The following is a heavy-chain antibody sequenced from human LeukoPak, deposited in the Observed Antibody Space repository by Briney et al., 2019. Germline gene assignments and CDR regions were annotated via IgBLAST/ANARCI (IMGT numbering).Heavy chain of an antibody. CDR2: IYHSGST. CDR3: AREVGYSSSWYRWFDP. Sequence: SQTLSLTCTVSGGSISSGGYYWSWIRQPPGKGLEWIGYIYHSGSTYYNPSLKSRVTISVDRSKNQFSLKLSSVTAADTAVYYCAREVGYSSSWYRWFDPWGQGTLVTVSS. V-gene: IGHV4-30-2*01. D-gene: IGHD6-13*01. CDR1: GGSISSGGYY. J-gene: IGHJ5*02.